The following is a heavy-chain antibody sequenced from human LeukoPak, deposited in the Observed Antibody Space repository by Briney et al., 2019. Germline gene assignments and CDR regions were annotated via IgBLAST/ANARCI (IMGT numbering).Heavy chain of an antibody. D-gene: IGHD6-19*01. CDR2: ISYDGSNK. Sequence: PGGSLRLSCAASGFTFSSYGMHWVRQAPGKGLEWVAVISYDGSNKYYSDSVKGRFTISRDNSKNTLYLQMNSLRAEDTAVYYCAKYRWRAVAGYFDYWGQGTLVTVSS. V-gene: IGHV3-30*18. CDR1: GFTFSSYG. J-gene: IGHJ4*02. CDR3: AKYRWRAVAGYFDY.